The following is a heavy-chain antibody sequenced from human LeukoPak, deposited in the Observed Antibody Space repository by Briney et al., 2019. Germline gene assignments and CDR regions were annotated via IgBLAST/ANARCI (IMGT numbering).Heavy chain of an antibody. D-gene: IGHD1-7*01. V-gene: IGHV1-46*01. CDR3: ARGPSPYNWNYEGFDY. CDR2: INPSGGGT. CDR1: GYTFTSYY. Sequence: ASVKVSCKASGYTFTSYYMHWVRQAPGQGLEWMGIINPSGGGTTYAQKFQGRVTMTTDTSTSTAYMELRSLRSDDTAVYYCARGPSPYNWNYEGFDYWGQGTLVTVSS. J-gene: IGHJ4*02.